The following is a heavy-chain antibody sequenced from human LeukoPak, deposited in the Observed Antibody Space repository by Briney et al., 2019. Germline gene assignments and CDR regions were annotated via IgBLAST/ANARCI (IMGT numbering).Heavy chain of an antibody. J-gene: IGHJ4*02. CDR2: ISSSSYT. Sequence: GGSLRLSCAASGFTFSDYYMSWIRQAPGKGLEWVSYISSSSYTNYADSVKGRFTISRDNAKNSLYLQMNSLRAEDTAVYYCARGGMTTVTTFDYWGQGTLVTVSS. V-gene: IGHV3-11*06. CDR1: GFTFSDYY. D-gene: IGHD4-17*01. CDR3: ARGGMTTVTTFDY.